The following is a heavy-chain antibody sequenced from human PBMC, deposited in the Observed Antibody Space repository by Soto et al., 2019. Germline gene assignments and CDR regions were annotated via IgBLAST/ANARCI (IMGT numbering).Heavy chain of an antibody. V-gene: IGHV3-74*01. CDR3: ARDRSYSLDV. Sequence: EVQLVESGGGLLQPGGSLRLSCAVSGSTFSNDWMHWVRQAPGKGLVWVSHINSDGSSTNYADFVKGRFNIARDYAKNTVYLQMNSLRAEDTAVYYCARDRSYSLDVWGQGTTVTVSS. CDR2: INSDGSST. CDR1: GSTFSNDW. J-gene: IGHJ6*02.